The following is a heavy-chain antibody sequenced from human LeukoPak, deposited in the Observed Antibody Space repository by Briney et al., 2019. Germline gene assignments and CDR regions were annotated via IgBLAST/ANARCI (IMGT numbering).Heavy chain of an antibody. D-gene: IGHD4-17*01. Sequence: PGASVKVSCKASEYTFTGYYMHWVRQAPGQGLEWMGWIDPNSGVTNYAQKFQGRLTMTRDTSISTAYMELSRLTSDDTAVYYCAREGIVYGEWDYWGQGTLVTVSS. J-gene: IGHJ4*02. CDR2: IDPNSGVT. V-gene: IGHV1-2*02. CDR3: AREGIVYGEWDY. CDR1: EYTFTGYY.